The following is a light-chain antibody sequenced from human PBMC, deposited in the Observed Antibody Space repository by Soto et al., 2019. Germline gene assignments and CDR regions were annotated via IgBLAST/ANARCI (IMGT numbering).Light chain of an antibody. CDR1: QSVNSN. J-gene: IGKJ2*01. CDR2: SAS. V-gene: IGKV3D-15*01. CDR3: QQYDDWPFT. Sequence: EIVMTQSPATLSVSPGERASLSCRASQSVNSNLAWYEQKPGQAPRLLISSASIRATGIPARFSGSGSGTEFTPTISSLQSEDFAIYYCQQYDDWPFTFGQGTKLEIK.